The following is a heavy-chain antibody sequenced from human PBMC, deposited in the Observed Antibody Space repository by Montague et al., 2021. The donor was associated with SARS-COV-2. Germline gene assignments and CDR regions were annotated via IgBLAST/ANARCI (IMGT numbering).Heavy chain of an antibody. D-gene: IGHD3-10*01. V-gene: IGHV4-39*02. Sequence: SETLSLTCSVSSXSIISSGYYWGWIRQPPGKELEWIGNIYYSGTTYYNPSLQSRGTISIDTSKNHLSLRLSSVTAADTAVYFCARGMIRVVTTPFDYWGQGSQVTVSS. CDR3: ARGMIRVVTTPFDY. CDR1: SXSIISSGYY. J-gene: IGHJ4*02. CDR2: IYYSGTT.